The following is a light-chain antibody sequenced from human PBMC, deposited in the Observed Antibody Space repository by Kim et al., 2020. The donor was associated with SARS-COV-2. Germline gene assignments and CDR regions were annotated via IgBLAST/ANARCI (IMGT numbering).Light chain of an antibody. Sequence: SLSQGERATLSCRASQSISSYLLWYQQRPGQAPRLLINDASNSATCIPARCSGSGSGTDFTLTISSPEPEDFAVYYCQHRANWTYTFGQGTKLEI. CDR3: QHRANWTYT. V-gene: IGKV3-11*01. CDR1: QSISSY. J-gene: IGKJ2*01. CDR2: DAS.